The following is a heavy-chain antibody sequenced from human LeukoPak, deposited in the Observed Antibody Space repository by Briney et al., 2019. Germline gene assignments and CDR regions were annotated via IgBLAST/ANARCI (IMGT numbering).Heavy chain of an antibody. CDR2: IYYSGST. CDR1: GGSISSYY. CDR3: ARGDYCSSTSCYIPFDY. Sequence: ASETLSLTCTVSGGSISSYYWSWIRQPPGKGLEWIGYIYYSGSTNYNPSLKSRVTISVDTSKNQFSLKLSSVTAADTAVYYCARGDYCSSTSCYIPFDYWGQGTLVTVSS. V-gene: IGHV4-59*01. D-gene: IGHD2-2*02. J-gene: IGHJ4*02.